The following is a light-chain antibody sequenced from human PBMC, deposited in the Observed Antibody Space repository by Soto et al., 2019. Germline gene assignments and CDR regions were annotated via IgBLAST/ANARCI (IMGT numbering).Light chain of an antibody. CDR2: GAS. CDR1: QSVSSSY. CDR3: QQYDSSPLT. V-gene: IGKV3-20*01. J-gene: IGKJ4*01. Sequence: EIVLTQSPGTLSLSPGERATLSCRASQSVSSSYLAWYQQKPGQAPRLLIYGASSRATGIPDRFSVSGSGTQFTLTISTLEPEDFAVYYCQQYDSSPLTFGGGTKVEIK.